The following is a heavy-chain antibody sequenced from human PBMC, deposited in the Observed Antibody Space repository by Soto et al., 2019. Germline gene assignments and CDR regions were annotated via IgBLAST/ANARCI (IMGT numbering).Heavy chain of an antibody. CDR2: IYWDDDK. V-gene: IGHV2-5*02. CDR1: GFSLTTSGVG. J-gene: IGHJ4*02. D-gene: IGHD3-3*01. Sequence: QITLNESGPTLVKPTQTLTLTCTFSGFSLTTSGVGVGWIRQSPGKAPEWLALIYWDDDKRYSPSLKSRLTITKDISKNQVVPTMANLDPADTATYYCAHRVLRTVFGLVTTTAIYFDFWGQGTPVAVSS. CDR3: AHRVLRTVFGLVTTTAIYFDF.